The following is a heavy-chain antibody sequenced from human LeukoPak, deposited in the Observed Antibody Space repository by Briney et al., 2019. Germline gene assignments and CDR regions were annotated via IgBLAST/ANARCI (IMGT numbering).Heavy chain of an antibody. J-gene: IGHJ4*02. CDR3: ARGLYYYDSSGSLY. CDR1: GFTVSSNY. CDR2: IYSGGST. V-gene: IGHV3-53*01. Sequence: PGGSLRLSCAASGFTVSSNYMSWVRLAPGKGLEWVSVIYSGGSTYYADSVKGRFTISRDNSKNTLYLQMNSLRAEDTAVYYCARGLYYYDSSGSLYWGQGTLVTVSS. D-gene: IGHD3-22*01.